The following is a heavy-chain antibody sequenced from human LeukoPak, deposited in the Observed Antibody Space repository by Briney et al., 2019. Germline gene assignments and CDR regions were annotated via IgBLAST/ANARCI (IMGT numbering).Heavy chain of an antibody. J-gene: IGHJ4*02. V-gene: IGHV4-39*01. CDR1: GGSISSGNYY. D-gene: IGHD1-26*01. CDR3: ARSGTYYRTFDF. Sequence: PSETLSLTCTVSGGSISSGNYYWDWIRQPPGKGLEWIGSIYYSGSTYYNPSLQSRITVSVDTNKHQFSLKQSSVTATDTAVYYCARSGTYYRTFDFWGQGTLVTVSS. CDR2: IYYSGST.